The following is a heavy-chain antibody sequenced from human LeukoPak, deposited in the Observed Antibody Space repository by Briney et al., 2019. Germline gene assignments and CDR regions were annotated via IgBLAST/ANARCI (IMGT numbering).Heavy chain of an antibody. CDR1: GFIFSNYG. V-gene: IGHV3-33*01. D-gene: IGHD3-22*01. CDR3: AGDLDTSGYYSYFDP. Sequence: GRSLRLSCAASGFIFSNYGMHWARQAPGKGLEWVGVIWPDGSNVKYPDSVKGRFTISRDNSKNTMYLQMNSLRAEDTAVYYCAGDLDTSGYYSYFDPWGQGTLVTVSS. J-gene: IGHJ5*02. CDR2: IWPDGSNV.